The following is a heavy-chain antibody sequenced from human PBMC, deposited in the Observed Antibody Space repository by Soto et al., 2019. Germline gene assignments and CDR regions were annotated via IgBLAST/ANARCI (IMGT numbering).Heavy chain of an antibody. CDR3: AGQRTPYYDFWSGSGWFDP. J-gene: IGHJ5*02. CDR1: GGTFSSYA. D-gene: IGHD3-3*01. Sequence: QVQLVQSGAEVKKPGSSVKVSCKASGGTFSSYAISWVRQAPRQGLEWMGGIIPIFGTANYAQKFQGRVTITADEFTSKAYMELSSLRSEATAVYYCAGQRTPYYDFWSGSGWFDPWGQGTLVTVSS. V-gene: IGHV1-69*01. CDR2: IIPIFGTA.